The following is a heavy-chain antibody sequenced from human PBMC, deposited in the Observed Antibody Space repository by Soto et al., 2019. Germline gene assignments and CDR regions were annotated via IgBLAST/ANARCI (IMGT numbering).Heavy chain of an antibody. Sequence: SETLSLTCTVSGGSIRSYYWNWIRQSPGKGLEWIGYIYYSGSTKYNPSLKSRFTISVDTSKNQFSLKLSSVTAADTAVYYCARSPTYYYDSSGYPVYYFDFWGQGTLVTVSS. CDR1: GGSIRSYY. CDR2: IYYSGST. V-gene: IGHV4-59*01. D-gene: IGHD3-22*01. J-gene: IGHJ4*02. CDR3: ARSPTYYYDSSGYPVYYFDF.